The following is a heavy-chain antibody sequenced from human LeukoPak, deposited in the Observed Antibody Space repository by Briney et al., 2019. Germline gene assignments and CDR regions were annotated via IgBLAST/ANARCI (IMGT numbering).Heavy chain of an antibody. Sequence: GKSLRLSCAASGFIFTNYGMHWVRQAPGKGLEWVTLISYDGSVKYYADSVKGRFTISRDNSKSTLYLQMNSLRAEDTAVYYCVKDSPPRYSGSPPAYWGQGTLVTVSS. CDR3: VKDSPPRYSGSPPAY. CDR2: ISYDGSVK. CDR1: GFIFTNYG. V-gene: IGHV3-30*18. J-gene: IGHJ4*02. D-gene: IGHD1-26*01.